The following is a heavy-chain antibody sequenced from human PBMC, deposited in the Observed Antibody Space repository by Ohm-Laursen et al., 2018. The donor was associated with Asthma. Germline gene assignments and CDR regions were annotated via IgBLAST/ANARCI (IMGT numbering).Heavy chain of an antibody. V-gene: IGHV3-53*01. Sequence: SLRLSCAAPGFTVSSNYMSWVRQAPGKGLEWVSVIYSGGSTYYADSVKGRFTISRDNSKNTLYLQMNSLRAEDTAVYYCARDALGYFDYWGQGTLVAVSS. J-gene: IGHJ4*02. CDR3: ARDALGYFDY. D-gene: IGHD7-27*01. CDR2: IYSGGST. CDR1: GFTVSSNY.